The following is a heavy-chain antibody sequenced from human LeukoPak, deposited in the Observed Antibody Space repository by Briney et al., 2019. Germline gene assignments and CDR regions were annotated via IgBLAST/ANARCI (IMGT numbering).Heavy chain of an antibody. D-gene: IGHD2-2*01. J-gene: IGHJ3*02. Sequence: SETLSLTCAVYGGSFSGYYWSWIRQPPGKGLEWIGEINHSGSTNYNPSLKSRVTISVDTSKNQFSLKLSSVTAADTAVYYWARAAPDIVVVPANDAFDIWGQGTMVTVSS. CDR2: INHSGST. CDR1: GGSFSGYY. V-gene: IGHV4-34*01. CDR3: ARAAPDIVVVPANDAFDI.